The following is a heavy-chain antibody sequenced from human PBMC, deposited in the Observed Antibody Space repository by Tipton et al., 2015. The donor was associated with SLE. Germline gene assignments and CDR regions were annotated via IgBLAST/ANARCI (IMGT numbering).Heavy chain of an antibody. Sequence: GSLRLSCAASGFTVSSNYMSWVRQAPGKGLEWVSYISSSSSTIYYADSVKGRFTISRDNAKNSLYLQMNSLRAEDTAVYYCARDRRYDFWSGYSWAFDIWGQGTMVTVSS. J-gene: IGHJ3*02. CDR2: ISSSSSTI. CDR1: GFTVSSNY. D-gene: IGHD3-3*01. V-gene: IGHV3-48*01. CDR3: ARDRRYDFWSGYSWAFDI.